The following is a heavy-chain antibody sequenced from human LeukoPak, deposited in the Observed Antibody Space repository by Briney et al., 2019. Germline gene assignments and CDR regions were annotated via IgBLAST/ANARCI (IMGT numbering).Heavy chain of an antibody. D-gene: IGHD2-2*01. CDR3: ARFSSRCSTSSCYLTY. Sequence: SETLSLTCSVSGGSLSSHYWSWIRQPPGKGLELIGHIHDTGSTFYNPSLRGRVTISLDTSNNQFSLKLTSMTAADTAVYYCARFSSRCSTSSCYLTYWGQGTLVTVS. V-gene: IGHV4-59*11. J-gene: IGHJ4*02. CDR1: GGSLSSHY. CDR2: IHDTGST.